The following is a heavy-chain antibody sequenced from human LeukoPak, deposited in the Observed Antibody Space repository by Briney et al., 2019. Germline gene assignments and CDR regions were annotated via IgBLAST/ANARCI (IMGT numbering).Heavy chain of an antibody. CDR1: GFTLSDHY. J-gene: IGHJ5*02. Sequence: GGSLRLSCAASGFTLSDHYMHWVRQAPGKGLEWVGRIRNKADSYTTEYAASVKGRFAISRDESENSLYLQMNSVKTEDTAVYYCARGTPYSSGLGFDPWGQGTLVTVSS. CDR2: IRNKADSYTT. CDR3: ARGTPYSSGLGFDP. D-gene: IGHD6-19*01. V-gene: IGHV3-72*01.